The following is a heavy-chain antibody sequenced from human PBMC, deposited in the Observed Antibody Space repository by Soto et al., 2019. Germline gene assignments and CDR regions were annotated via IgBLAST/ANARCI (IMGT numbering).Heavy chain of an antibody. J-gene: IGHJ4*02. CDR2: IYYSGST. CDR1: GGSISGRSDY. V-gene: IGHV4-39*02. D-gene: IGHD2-15*01. Sequence: PSQLMSVTRTVSGGSISGRSDYRGSIRQPPGKGLEWIGSIYYSGSTYYNPSLKSRVTISVDTSKNQFSLKLSSVTAADTAVYYCAREGGVVTPEPRHDYWGQGTLVTVSS. CDR3: AREGGVVTPEPRHDY.